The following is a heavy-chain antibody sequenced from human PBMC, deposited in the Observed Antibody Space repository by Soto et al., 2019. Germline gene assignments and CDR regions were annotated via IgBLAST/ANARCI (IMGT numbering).Heavy chain of an antibody. CDR1: GFTFSSYA. Sequence: VQLLESGGGLVQPGGSLRLSCAASGFTFSSYAMSWVRQAPGKGLEWVSAISGSGGSTYYADSVKGRFTISRDNSKNTLFLQMNSLRAEDTAVYYCAITSRDYYDSSGYPWGQGTQVTVSS. J-gene: IGHJ5*02. CDR2: ISGSGGST. V-gene: IGHV3-23*01. D-gene: IGHD3-22*01. CDR3: AITSRDYYDSSGYP.